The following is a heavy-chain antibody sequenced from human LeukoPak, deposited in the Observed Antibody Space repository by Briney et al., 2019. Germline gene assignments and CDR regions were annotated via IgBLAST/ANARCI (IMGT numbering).Heavy chain of an antibody. CDR1: GGSISSYY. V-gene: IGHV4-59*08. D-gene: IGHD2-2*01. J-gene: IGHJ3*02. CDR2: IYYSGST. CDR3: ARRPFCSSTSCHAFDI. Sequence: PSETLSLTCTVSGGSISSYYWSWIRQPPXXXXEWIGXIYYSGSTNYNPSLKSRVTISVDTSKNQFSLKLSSVTAADTAVYYCARRPFCSSTSCHAFDIWGQGTMVTVSS.